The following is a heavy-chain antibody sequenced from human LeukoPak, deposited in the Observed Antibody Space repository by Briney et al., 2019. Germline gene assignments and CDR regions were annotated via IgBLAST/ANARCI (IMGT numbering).Heavy chain of an antibody. J-gene: IGHJ3*02. D-gene: IGHD3-22*01. V-gene: IGHV4-4*07. Sequence: SETLSLTCTVSGGSISSYYWSWIRQPAGKGLEWIGRIYTSGSTNYNPSHKSRVTMSVDTSKNQFSLKLSSVTAADTAVYYCAGILRTPNYYDSSGYAFDIWGQGTMVTVSS. CDR3: AGILRTPNYYDSSGYAFDI. CDR2: IYTSGST. CDR1: GGSISSYY.